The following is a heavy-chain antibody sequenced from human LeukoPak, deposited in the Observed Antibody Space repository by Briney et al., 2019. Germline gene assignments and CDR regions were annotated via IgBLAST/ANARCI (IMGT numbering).Heavy chain of an antibody. V-gene: IGHV1-18*01. CDR1: GYTFTSYG. CDR2: ISAYNGNT. Sequence: GASVKVSCKASGYTFTSYGISWVRQAPGQGLEWMGWISAYNGNTNYAQKLQGRVTMTTDTSTSTAYMELRSLRSDDTAVYYCAREVLEEDYYDMRNWFDPWGQGTLVTVSS. CDR3: AREVLEEDYYDMRNWFDP. J-gene: IGHJ5*02. D-gene: IGHD3-22*01.